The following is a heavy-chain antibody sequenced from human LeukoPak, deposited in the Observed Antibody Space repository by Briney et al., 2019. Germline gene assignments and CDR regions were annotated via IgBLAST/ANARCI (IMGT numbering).Heavy chain of an antibody. V-gene: IGHV4-61*01. CDR1: GGSVGSGSYY. CDR3: AAMAVNWFDP. D-gene: IGHD5-18*01. Sequence: SETLSLTCAVSGGSVGSGSYYWSWIRQSPGKGLEWIGYILYSDITNYNPSLKSRVTMSVDTSKNQFSLRLTSVTAADTAVYYCAAMAVNWFDPWGQGTLVIVSS. J-gene: IGHJ5*02. CDR2: ILYSDIT.